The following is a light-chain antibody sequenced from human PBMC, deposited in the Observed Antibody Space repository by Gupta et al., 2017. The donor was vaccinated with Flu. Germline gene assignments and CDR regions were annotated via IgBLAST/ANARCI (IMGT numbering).Light chain of an antibody. J-gene: IGKJ5*01. V-gene: IGKV3-15*01. CDR3: QQNNNWPPIT. CDR2: GAS. CDR1: QSVRSN. Sequence: EIVMTQSPVTLSVSPGERATLSCRASQSVRSNLAWYQQKPGRAPRLLIYGASTRDTGIPARFSGSGSGKEFTLTISSRQSEDFAFYYCQQNNNWPPITFGQGTRLEIK.